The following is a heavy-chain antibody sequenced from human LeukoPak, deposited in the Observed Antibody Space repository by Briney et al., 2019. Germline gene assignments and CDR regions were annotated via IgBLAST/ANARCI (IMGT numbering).Heavy chain of an antibody. V-gene: IGHV1-69*13. J-gene: IGHJ5*02. Sequence: SVKVSCKASGGTFSSYAISRVRQAPGQGLEWMGGIIPIFGTANYAQKFQGRVTITADESTSTAYMELSSLRSEDTAVYYCARVRGLVMGGSEGNWFDPWGQGTLVTVSS. D-gene: IGHD3/OR15-3a*01. CDR2: IIPIFGTA. CDR3: ARVRGLVMGGSEGNWFDP. CDR1: GGTFSSYA.